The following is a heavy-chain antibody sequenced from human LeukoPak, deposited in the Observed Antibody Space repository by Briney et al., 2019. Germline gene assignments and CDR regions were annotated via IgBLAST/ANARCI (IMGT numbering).Heavy chain of an antibody. Sequence: PGGSLRLSCAASGFTFSSYGVHWVRQAPGKGLEWVAVIWYDGSNKYYADSVKGRFTISRDNSKNTLYLQMNSLRAEDTAVYYCARDEWHSSGWYSGYFQHWGQGTLVTVSS. CDR2: IWYDGSNK. J-gene: IGHJ1*01. D-gene: IGHD6-19*01. CDR1: GFTFSSYG. V-gene: IGHV3-33*01. CDR3: ARDEWHSSGWYSGYFQH.